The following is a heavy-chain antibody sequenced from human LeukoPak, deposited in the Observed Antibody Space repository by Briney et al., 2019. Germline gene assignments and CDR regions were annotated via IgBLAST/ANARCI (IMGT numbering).Heavy chain of an antibody. D-gene: IGHD2-15*01. CDR1: GGSISSGSYY. V-gene: IGHV4-61*02. J-gene: IGHJ6*03. CDR2: IYTSGST. Sequence: SQTLSLTCTVSGGSISSGSYYWSWIRQPARKGLEWIGRIYTSGSTNYNPSLKSRVTISVDTSKNQFSLKLSSVTAADTAVYYCARGAADYYYYYMDVWGKGTTVTVSS. CDR3: ARGAADYYYYYMDV.